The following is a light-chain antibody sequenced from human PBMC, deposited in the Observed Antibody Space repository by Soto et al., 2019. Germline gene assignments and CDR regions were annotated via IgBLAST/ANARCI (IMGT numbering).Light chain of an antibody. V-gene: IGLV2-8*01. CDR2: EVS. CDR3: SSYAGNNNLL. J-gene: IGLJ2*01. Sequence: QSALTQPPSASGSPGQSVTISCTGTSSDVGGYNYVSWYQQHPGKAPKLMICEVSKRPSGVPDRFSGSKSGNMASLTVSGLQADDEADYYCSSYAGNNNLLFGGGTKVTVL. CDR1: SSDVGGYNY.